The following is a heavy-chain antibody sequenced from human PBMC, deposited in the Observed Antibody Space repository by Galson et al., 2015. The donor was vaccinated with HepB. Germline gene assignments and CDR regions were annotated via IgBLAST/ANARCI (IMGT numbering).Heavy chain of an antibody. D-gene: IGHD3-10*01. V-gene: IGHV3-11*03. CDR3: ARAGAYYAYGMDV. CDR1: GFTFSDYY. Sequence: SLRLSCAASGFTFSDYYMSWIRQAPGKGLEWVSYISSSSSYTNYADSVKGRFTISRDNAKNSLYLQMNSLRAEDTAVYYCARAGAYYAYGMDVWGQGTTVTVSS. CDR2: ISSSSSYT. J-gene: IGHJ6*02.